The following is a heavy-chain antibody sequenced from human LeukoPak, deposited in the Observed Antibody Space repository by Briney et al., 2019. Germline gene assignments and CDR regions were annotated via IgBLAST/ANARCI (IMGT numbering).Heavy chain of an antibody. CDR3: AKPTGVNTVTAPFEY. Sequence: GGSLRLSCTTSGFTFNKYGMHWVRQAPGKGLEWVAFIRYDGNSKYYADAVKGRFAISRDNSRNMVDLQMNSLSAEDTAVYYCAKPTGVNTVTAPFEYWGQGTLGTVSS. J-gene: IGHJ4*02. CDR2: IRYDGNSK. D-gene: IGHD4-17*01. CDR1: GFTFNKYG. V-gene: IGHV3-30*02.